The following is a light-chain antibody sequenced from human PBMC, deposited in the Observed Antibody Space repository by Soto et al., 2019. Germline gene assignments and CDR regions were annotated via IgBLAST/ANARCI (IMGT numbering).Light chain of an antibody. CDR2: GNS. J-gene: IGLJ3*02. V-gene: IGLV1-40*01. CDR3: QSYDSSLSGSWV. CDR1: SSNIGAGYD. Sequence: QAVVTQPPSVSGAPGQRVTISCTGSSSNIGAGYDVHWYQQLPGTAPKLLIYGNSNRPSGVPDRFSSSKSGTSASLAITGLQAEDEADYYCQSYDSSLSGSWVFGGGTKLTVL.